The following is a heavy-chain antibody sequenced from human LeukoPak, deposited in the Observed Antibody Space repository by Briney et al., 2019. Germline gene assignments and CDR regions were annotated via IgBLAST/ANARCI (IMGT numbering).Heavy chain of an antibody. CDR2: INHSGST. D-gene: IGHD3-3*01. CDR1: GGSISSYY. CDR3: ARGGGYDFWSGYYYDY. Sequence: SETLSLTCTVSGGSISSYYWSWIRQPPGKGLEWIGEINHSGSTNYNPSLKSRVTISVDTSKNQFSLKLSSVTAADTAVYYCARGGGYDFWSGYYYDYWGQGTLVTVSS. V-gene: IGHV4-34*01. J-gene: IGHJ4*02.